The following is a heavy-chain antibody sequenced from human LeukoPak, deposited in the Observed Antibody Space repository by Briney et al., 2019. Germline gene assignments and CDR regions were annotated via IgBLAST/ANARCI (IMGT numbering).Heavy chain of an antibody. Sequence: PSETLSLTCTVSGGSISSSSYYWGWIRQPPGTGLEWIGSIYYSGSTYYNPSLKSRVTISVDTSKNQFSLKLSSVTAADTAVYYCARSRPNYDFWSGYNPPITLNYWGQGTLVTVSS. CDR2: IYYSGST. D-gene: IGHD3-3*01. CDR3: ARSRPNYDFWSGYNPPITLNY. CDR1: GGSISSSSYY. J-gene: IGHJ4*02. V-gene: IGHV4-39*01.